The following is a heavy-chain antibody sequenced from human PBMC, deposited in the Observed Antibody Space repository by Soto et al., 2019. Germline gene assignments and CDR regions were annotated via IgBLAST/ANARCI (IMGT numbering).Heavy chain of an antibody. CDR1: GYTFTSYG. D-gene: IGHD2-2*01. Sequence: QVQLVQSGAEVKKPGASVKVSCKASGYTFTSYGISWVRQAPGQGLEWMGWISAYNGNTNYAQKLQGRVTMTTDTSTSTAYRELRSLRSDDTAVYYCARLVVLVPAAILYYYGMDVWGQGTTVTVSS. V-gene: IGHV1-18*01. CDR2: ISAYNGNT. J-gene: IGHJ6*02. CDR3: ARLVVLVPAAILYYYGMDV.